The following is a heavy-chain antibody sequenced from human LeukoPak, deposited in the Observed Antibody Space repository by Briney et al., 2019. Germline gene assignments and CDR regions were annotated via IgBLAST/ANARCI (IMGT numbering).Heavy chain of an antibody. V-gene: IGHV3-30*18. D-gene: IGHD3-10*01. Sequence: GRSLRLSCAASGFTFTSYGMHWVRQAPGKGLEWVAAISNDGNKKYYSDSVKGRFTISRDNSKTTLYLQINSLRVEDTAVYYCTKDYYYGSGSYTDYWGQGTLVTVSS. J-gene: IGHJ4*02. CDR1: GFTFTSYG. CDR2: ISNDGNKK. CDR3: TKDYYYGSGSYTDY.